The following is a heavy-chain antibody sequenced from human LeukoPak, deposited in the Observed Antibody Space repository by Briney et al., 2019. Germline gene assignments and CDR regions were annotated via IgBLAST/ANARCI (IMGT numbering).Heavy chain of an antibody. V-gene: IGHV3-7*01. CDR1: GFTFSSYW. D-gene: IGHD2/OR15-2a*01. Sequence: PGGSLRLSCAASGFTFSSYWMGWVRQAPGKGLEWVANIMKDGSASNYVDSVKGRFTISRDNAKNSLYLQMSSLRAEDTAVYYCVRDLDFYAMDSWGQGTLVTVSS. CDR3: VRDLDFYAMDS. J-gene: IGHJ5*01. CDR2: IMKDGSAS.